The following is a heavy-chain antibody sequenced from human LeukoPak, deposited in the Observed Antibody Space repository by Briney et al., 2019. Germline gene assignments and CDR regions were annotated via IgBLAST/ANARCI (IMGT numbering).Heavy chain of an antibody. V-gene: IGHV7-4-1*02. CDR3: ARVWLEHLYYYGMDV. J-gene: IGHJ6*02. CDR1: GYTFTSYA. CDR2: INTNTGNP. D-gene: IGHD1/OR15-1a*01. Sequence: GASVKVSCKASGYTFTSYAMNWVRQAPGQGLEWMGWINTNTGNPTYAQGFTGRFVFSLDTSVSTAYLQISSLKAEDTAVYYCARVWLEHLYYYGMDVWGQGTTVTVSS.